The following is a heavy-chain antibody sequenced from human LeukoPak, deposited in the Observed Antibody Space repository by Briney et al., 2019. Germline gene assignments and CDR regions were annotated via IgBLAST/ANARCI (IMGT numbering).Heavy chain of an antibody. CDR1: GFTFSSYG. Sequence: GGFLRLSCAASGFTFSSYGMHWVRQAPGKGLEWVANIKQDGSEKYYVGSVKGRFTISRDNVKNSLYLQMNNLRAEDTAVYYCARDPEYYSDSSFKDYWGQGTLVTVSS. CDR3: ARDPEYYSDSSFKDY. J-gene: IGHJ4*01. V-gene: IGHV3-7*01. CDR2: IKQDGSEK. D-gene: IGHD3-22*01.